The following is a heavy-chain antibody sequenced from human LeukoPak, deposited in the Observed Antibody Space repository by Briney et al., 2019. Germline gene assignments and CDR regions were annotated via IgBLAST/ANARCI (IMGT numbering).Heavy chain of an antibody. V-gene: IGHV3-23*01. CDR2: ISGSGGST. D-gene: IGHD6-19*01. CDR3: ARDSSGWLGYFQH. J-gene: IGHJ1*01. CDR1: GFTFSSYA. Sequence: GGSLGLSCAASGFTFSSYAMSWVRQAPGKGLEWVSAISGSGGSTYYADSVKGRFTISRDNSKNTLYLQMNSLRAEDTAVYYCARDSSGWLGYFQHWGQGTLVTVSS.